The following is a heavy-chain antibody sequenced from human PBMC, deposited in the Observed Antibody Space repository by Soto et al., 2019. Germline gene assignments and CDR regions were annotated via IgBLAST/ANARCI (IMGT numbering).Heavy chain of an antibody. CDR3: AREQSITIFGVVLNWFDP. CDR2: INPNSGGT. CDR1: GYTFTGYY. D-gene: IGHD3-3*01. V-gene: IGHV1-2*04. J-gene: IGHJ5*02. Sequence: ASVKVSCKASGYTFTGYYMHWVRQAPGQGLEWMGWINPNSGGTNYAQKFQGWVTMTRDTSISTAYMELSRLRSDDTAVYYCAREQSITIFGVVLNWFDPWGQGTLVTVSS.